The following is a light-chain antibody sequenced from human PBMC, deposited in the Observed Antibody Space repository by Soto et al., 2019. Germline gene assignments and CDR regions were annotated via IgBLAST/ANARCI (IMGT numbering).Light chain of an antibody. J-gene: IGLJ1*01. CDR2: DVT. CDR1: SSDVGAYNY. Sequence: QSVLTQPRSVSGSPGQSVTISCTGTSSDVGAYNYVSWYQQHPGKAPKLMLYDVTYRPSGVPDRFSGSKSGNTASLTISGLQAEDEADYYCCSYAGTYTFAVFGTGTKVTVL. V-gene: IGLV2-11*01. CDR3: CSYAGTYTFAV.